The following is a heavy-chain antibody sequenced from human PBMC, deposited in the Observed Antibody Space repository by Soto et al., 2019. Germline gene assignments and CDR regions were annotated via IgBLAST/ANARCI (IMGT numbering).Heavy chain of an antibody. J-gene: IGHJ4*02. D-gene: IGHD3-10*01. CDR3: ARDFRLGCX. CDR2: INPNSGGT. CDR1: GYTFTGYY. Sequence: ASVKVSCNASGYTFTGYYMHWVRQAPGQGLEWMGCINPNSGGTNYAQKFQGSVTMTRDTSISTAYMELSRLRSEDTAVYYCARDFRLGCXWGQGTLFTVSX. V-gene: IGHV1-2*02.